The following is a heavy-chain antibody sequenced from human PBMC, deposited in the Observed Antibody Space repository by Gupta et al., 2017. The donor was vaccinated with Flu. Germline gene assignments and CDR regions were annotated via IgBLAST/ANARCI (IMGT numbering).Heavy chain of an antibody. D-gene: IGHD2-15*01. J-gene: IGHJ4*02. Sequence: QVQLQQWGAGLLKPSETLSLTCAVSGGSFSGYYWTWIRQPPGKGLEWIAEIIHSGNTNYSPSLKSRLSMSVDTSKNQFSLRLSSVTAADTAVYYCARGHVLMGYASFDFWGQGTLVTVSS. V-gene: IGHV4-34*01. CDR3: ARGHVLMGYASFDF. CDR1: GGSFSGYY. CDR2: IIHSGNT.